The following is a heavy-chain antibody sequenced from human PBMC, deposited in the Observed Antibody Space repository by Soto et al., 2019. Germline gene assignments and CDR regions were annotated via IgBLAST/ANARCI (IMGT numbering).Heavy chain of an antibody. CDR2: IGEDGGIS. V-gene: IGHV3-7*01. D-gene: IGHD3-9*01. Sequence: EVQLVESGGGLVQPGGSLRLSCAGSGFNFKDYWMTWVRQAPGKGLEWLANIGEDGGISNYVDSVKGRFTISRDNVKNSLDLQINGLRAEDTAVYYCARDRNYHLSGYYDAFDVWGQGTVVTVSS. CDR3: ARDRNYHLSGYYDAFDV. CDR1: GFNFKDYW. J-gene: IGHJ3*01.